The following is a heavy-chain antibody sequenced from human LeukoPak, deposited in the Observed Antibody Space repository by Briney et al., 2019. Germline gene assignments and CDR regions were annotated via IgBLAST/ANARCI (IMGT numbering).Heavy chain of an antibody. D-gene: IGHD3-16*01. J-gene: IGHJ6*02. V-gene: IGHV4-61*02. CDR3: ARDYGYYYGMDV. CDR2: IYTRGST. Sequence: PSQTLSLTCTVPGGSLSSGSYYWSWIRQPAGKGLEWNGRIYTRGSTNYNPSLKSRVTISVDTSKNQFSLKRSSVTAADTAVYYCARDYGYYYGMDVWGQGTTVTVSS. CDR1: GGSLSSGSYY.